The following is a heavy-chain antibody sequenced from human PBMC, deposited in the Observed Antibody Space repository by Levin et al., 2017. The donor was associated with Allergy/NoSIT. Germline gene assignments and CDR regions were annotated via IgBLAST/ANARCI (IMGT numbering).Heavy chain of an antibody. CDR2: IIPIFGTA. Sequence: ASVKVSCKASGGTFSSYAISWVRQAPGQGLEWMGGIIPIFGTANYAQKFQGRVTITADESTSTAYMELSSLRSEDTAVYYCARPYCSGGSCSLDYWGQGTLVTVSS. V-gene: IGHV1-69*13. CDR3: ARPYCSGGSCSLDY. J-gene: IGHJ4*02. D-gene: IGHD2-15*01. CDR1: GGTFSSYA.